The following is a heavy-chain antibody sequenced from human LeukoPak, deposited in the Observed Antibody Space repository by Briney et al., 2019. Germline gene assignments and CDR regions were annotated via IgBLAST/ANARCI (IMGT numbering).Heavy chain of an antibody. V-gene: IGHV1-69*04. Sequence: ASVKVSCKASGGXFSSYAMSWVRQAPGQGLEWMGRIIPILGIANYAQKFQGRVTITADKSTSTAYMELSSLRSEDTAVYYCARDPIAAAGTPLDYWGQGTLVTVSS. CDR3: ARDPIAAAGTPLDY. CDR2: IIPILGIA. J-gene: IGHJ4*02. CDR1: GGXFSSYA. D-gene: IGHD6-13*01.